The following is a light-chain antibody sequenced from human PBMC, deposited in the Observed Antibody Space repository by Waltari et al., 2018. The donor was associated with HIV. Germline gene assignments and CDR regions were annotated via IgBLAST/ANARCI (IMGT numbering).Light chain of an antibody. V-gene: IGLV1-47*01. CDR2: LND. CDR1: DPHLGSNN. J-gene: IGLJ3*02. CDR3: SVWDDSLAGWM. Sequence: QSVLTQPPSASGSPGKRVTISCSGSDPHLGSNNVPLYQQPPGAAPKLLISLNDQRPSGVPDRFSGSKSGTSASLVISGLRSEDEADYFCSVWDDSLAGWMFGGGTRLTVL.